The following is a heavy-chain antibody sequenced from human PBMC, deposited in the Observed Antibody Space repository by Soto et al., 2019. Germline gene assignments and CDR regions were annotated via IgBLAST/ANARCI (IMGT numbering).Heavy chain of an antibody. Sequence: EVQLVESGGGLVLPGGSLRLSCAASGFTFSNYWMHWVRQAPGKGLVWLSRINSDGNNTTYADSVKGRFTISRDNAKNMLYLQVTSLRADDTAVYYCARDGARFFGIYARLGMDVWGQGTTVTVSS. CDR1: GFTFSNYW. CDR3: ARDGARFFGIYARLGMDV. J-gene: IGHJ6*02. V-gene: IGHV3-74*01. CDR2: INSDGNNT. D-gene: IGHD3-3*01.